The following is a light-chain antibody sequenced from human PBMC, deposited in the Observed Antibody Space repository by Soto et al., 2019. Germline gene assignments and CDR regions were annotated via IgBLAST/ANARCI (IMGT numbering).Light chain of an antibody. J-gene: IGLJ3*02. CDR2: STN. CDR1: SGSVSTSYY. V-gene: IGLV8-61*01. CDR3: VLYMGSGIRV. Sequence: QAVVTQEPSFSVSPGGTVTLTCGLSSGSVSTSYYPSWYQQTPGQAPRTLIDSTNTRSSGVTDRFSGSILGNKAALTITGAQAEDESDYYCVLYMGSGIRVFGGGTKVTVL.